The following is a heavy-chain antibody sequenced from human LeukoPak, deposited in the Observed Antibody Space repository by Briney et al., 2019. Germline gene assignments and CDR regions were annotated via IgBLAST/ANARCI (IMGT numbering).Heavy chain of an antibody. Sequence: GGSLSLSCAAFGFTLRRTYMSWVRQAPGKGLEWVSAISGSGGSTYYPDSVKGRFTISRDNSKNTLYLQMNSLRAEDTAVYYCAKLGLSSSSYWGQGTLVTVSS. CDR1: GFTLRRTY. CDR2: ISGSGGST. V-gene: IGHV3-23*01. D-gene: IGHD6-6*01. CDR3: AKLGLSSSSY. J-gene: IGHJ4*02.